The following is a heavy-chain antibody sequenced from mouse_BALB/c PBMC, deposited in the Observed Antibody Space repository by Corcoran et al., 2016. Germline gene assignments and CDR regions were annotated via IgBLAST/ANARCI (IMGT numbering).Heavy chain of an antibody. J-gene: IGHJ4*01. CDR2: INPGSGGT. V-gene: IGHV1-54*01. Sequence: QVQLQQSGAELVRPGTSVKVSCKASGYAFTNYLIVWVKQRPGQGLEWIGVINPGSGGTNYNEKFKGKATLTADKSSSTAYMQLSSLTSDDSAVYFCARRQLGLRGYAMDYWGQGTSVTVSS. CDR1: GYAFTNYL. CDR3: ARRQLGLRGYAMDY. D-gene: IGHD3-2*01.